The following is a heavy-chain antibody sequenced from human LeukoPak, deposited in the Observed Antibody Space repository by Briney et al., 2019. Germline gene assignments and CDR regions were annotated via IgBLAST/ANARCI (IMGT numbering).Heavy chain of an antibody. CDR2: IYYSGST. CDR3: ARVWIAAAGIWFDP. J-gene: IGHJ5*02. Sequence: PSETLSLTCTVSGGSISSSSYYWGWIRQPPGKGLEWIGSIYYSGSTYYNPSLKGRVTISVDTSKNQFSLKLSSVTAADTAVYYCARVWIAAAGIWFDPWGQGTLVTVSS. D-gene: IGHD6-13*01. CDR1: GGSISSSSYY. V-gene: IGHV4-39*07.